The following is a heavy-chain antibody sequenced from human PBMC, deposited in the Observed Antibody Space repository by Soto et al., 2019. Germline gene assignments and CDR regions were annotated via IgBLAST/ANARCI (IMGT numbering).Heavy chain of an antibody. CDR1: GFTVSSNY. J-gene: IGHJ6*03. CDR3: ARDYDYYYMDV. Sequence: GGSLRLSCAASGFTVSSNYMSWVRQAPGKGLEWVSVIYSGGSTYYADSVKGRFTISRDNSKNTLYLQMNSLRAEDTAVYYCARDYDYYYMDVWGKGTTVTVSS. V-gene: IGHV3-66*01. CDR2: IYSGGST.